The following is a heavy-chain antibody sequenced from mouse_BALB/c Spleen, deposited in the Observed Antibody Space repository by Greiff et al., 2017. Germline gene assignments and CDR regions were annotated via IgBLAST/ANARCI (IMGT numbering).Heavy chain of an antibody. J-gene: IGHJ2*01. CDR3: ARYGYGSSYYFDY. D-gene: IGHD1-1*01. V-gene: IGHV1-4*02. Sequence: QVQLKESAAELARPGASVKMSCKASGYTFTSYTMHWVKQRPGQGLEWIGYINPSSGYTEYNQKFKDKTTLTADKSSSTAYMQLSSLTSEDSAVYYCARYGYGSSYYFDYWGQGTTLTVSS. CDR2: INPSSGYT. CDR1: GYTFTSYT.